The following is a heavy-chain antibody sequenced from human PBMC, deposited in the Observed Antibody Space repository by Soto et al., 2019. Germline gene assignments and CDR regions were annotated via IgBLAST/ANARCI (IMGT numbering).Heavy chain of an antibody. J-gene: IGHJ4*02. Sequence: QLQLQESGPGLVKPSETLSLTCTVSGGSISSSSYYWGWIRQPPGKGLEWIGSIYYSGSTYYNPSPNGRVPLSLATSKNQFSLKLSSVTAADTAVYYCASRIRDGSYFDYWGQGTLVTVSS. D-gene: IGHD5-12*01. V-gene: IGHV4-39*01. CDR2: IYYSGST. CDR1: GGSISSSSYY. CDR3: ASRIRDGSYFDY.